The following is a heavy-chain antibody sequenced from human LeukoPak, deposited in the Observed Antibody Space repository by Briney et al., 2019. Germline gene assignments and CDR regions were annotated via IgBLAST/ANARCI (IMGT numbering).Heavy chain of an antibody. J-gene: IGHJ4*02. CDR2: INPNSGGT. CDR1: GYTFTGYY. D-gene: IGHD3-22*01. Sequence: ASVKVSCKASGYTFTGYYMHWVRQAPGQGLEWMGWINPNSGGTNYAQKFQGRVTMTRDTSISTAYMELSRLRSDDTAVYYCAGTKYDSSGYYYRYWGQGTLVTVSS. CDR3: AGTKYDSSGYYYRY. V-gene: IGHV1-2*02.